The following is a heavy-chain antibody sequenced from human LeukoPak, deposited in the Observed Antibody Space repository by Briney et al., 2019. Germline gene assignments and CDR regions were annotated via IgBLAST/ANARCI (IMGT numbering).Heavy chain of an antibody. J-gene: IGHJ6*02. CDR1: GGTFSSYA. CDR2: IIPIFGTA. Sequence: SVKVSCKASGGTFSSYAISWVRQAPGQGLEWMGGIIPIFGTANYAQKFQGRVTITADESTSTAYMELSSLRSEDTAVYYCNHPQSYDSSGYYYYYGMDVWGQGTTVTVSS. CDR3: NHPQSYDSSGYYYYYGMDV. D-gene: IGHD3-22*01. V-gene: IGHV1-69*13.